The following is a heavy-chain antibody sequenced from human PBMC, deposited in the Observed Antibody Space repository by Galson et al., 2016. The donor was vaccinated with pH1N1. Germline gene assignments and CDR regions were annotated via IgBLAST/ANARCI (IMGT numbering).Heavy chain of an antibody. CDR3: ARELGGDSFDY. J-gene: IGHJ4*02. D-gene: IGHD2-21*02. CDR2: IRYNGRDM. CDR1: GINFNSYD. V-gene: IGHV3-30*02. Sequence: SLRLSCAASGINFNSYDIHWVRQAPGKGLEWVAFIRYNGRDMFYADSVKGRFTISRDDSKKTLSLQMNSLRVEDTAVYYCARELGGDSFDYWGQGTLVTVSS.